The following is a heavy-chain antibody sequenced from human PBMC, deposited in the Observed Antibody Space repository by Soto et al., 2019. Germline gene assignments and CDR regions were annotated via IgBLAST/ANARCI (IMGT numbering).Heavy chain of an antibody. V-gene: IGHV4-39*01. J-gene: IGHJ4*02. CDR1: GGSISRSSYY. CDR3: VRHDWNGVDY. D-gene: IGHD1-1*01. CDR2: IYYSGST. Sequence: QLQLQESGPGLVKPSETLSLTCTVSGGSISRSSYYWGWIRQPPGKGLEWIGSIYYSGSTYYNPSLKSRVTISVDTSKNQCSLKLSSVTAADTAVYYCVRHDWNGVDYWGQGTLVTVSS.